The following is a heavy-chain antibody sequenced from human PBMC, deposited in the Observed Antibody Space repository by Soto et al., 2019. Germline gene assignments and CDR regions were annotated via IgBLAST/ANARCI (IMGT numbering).Heavy chain of an antibody. V-gene: IGHV3-74*01. CDR2: IDNDGGGT. CDR1: GFILSNYD. Sequence: PGGSLRLSCTASGFILSNYDMHWVRQAPGKDLVYVSRIDNDGGGTTYADSVKGRFTISRDNAKNTVYLQMNSLRAEDTAVYYCARGGANHAFDIWGQGTMVTVSS. CDR3: ARGGANHAFDI. J-gene: IGHJ3*02.